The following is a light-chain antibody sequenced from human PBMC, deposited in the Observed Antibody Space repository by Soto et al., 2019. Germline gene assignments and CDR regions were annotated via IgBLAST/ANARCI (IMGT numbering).Light chain of an antibody. CDR1: SSDIGAFTF. Sequence: QSALTQPASVSGSPGQSITISCTGTSSDIGAFTFVSWYQQHPGKVPKLMIFDVNRRPSGVSDSFSGSKSGNTASLTISGLQAEDEGEYYCSSYTSISTHVFGSGTTLTVL. J-gene: IGLJ1*01. CDR2: DVN. V-gene: IGLV2-14*03. CDR3: SSYTSISTHV.